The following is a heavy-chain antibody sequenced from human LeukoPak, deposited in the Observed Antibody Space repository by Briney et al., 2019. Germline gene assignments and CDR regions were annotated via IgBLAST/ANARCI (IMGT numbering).Heavy chain of an antibody. CDR2: IYYSGST. CDR1: GGSISSGGYY. J-gene: IGHJ6*02. D-gene: IGHD1-7*01. V-gene: IGHV4-31*03. CDR3: ACRITGTGGMDV. Sequence: PSETLSLTCTVSGGSISSGGYYWSWIRQHPGKGLEWIGYIYYSGSTYYNPSLKSRVTISVDTSKNQFSLKLSSVTAADTAVYYCACRITGTGGMDVWGQGTTVTVSS.